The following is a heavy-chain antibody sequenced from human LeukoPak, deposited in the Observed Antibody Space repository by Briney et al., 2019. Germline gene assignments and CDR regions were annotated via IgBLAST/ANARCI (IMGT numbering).Heavy chain of an antibody. CDR3: ARVTMVRGVITFSYYYYYMDV. D-gene: IGHD3-10*01. Sequence: PGGSLRLSCAASGFTFDDYGMSWVRQAPGKGLEWVSGINWNGGSTGYADSVKGRFTISRDNAKNSLYLQMNSLIAEDTALYYCARVTMVRGVITFSYYYYYMDVWGKGTTVTVSS. CDR1: GFTFDDYG. J-gene: IGHJ6*03. CDR2: INWNGGST. V-gene: IGHV3-20*04.